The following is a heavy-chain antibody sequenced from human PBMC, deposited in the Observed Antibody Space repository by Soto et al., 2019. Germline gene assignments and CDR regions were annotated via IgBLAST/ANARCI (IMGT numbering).Heavy chain of an antibody. V-gene: IGHV4-39*07. Sequence: SETLSLTCTVSGGSISSSSYYWGWIRQPPGKGLEWIGSIYYSGSTNYNPSLKSRVTISVDTSKNQFSLKLSSVTAADTAVYYCARTYPGYCSSTSPNQPCDYWGQGTLVTVSS. CDR1: GGSISSSSYY. CDR2: IYYSGST. J-gene: IGHJ4*02. CDR3: ARTYPGYCSSTSPNQPCDY. D-gene: IGHD2-2*01.